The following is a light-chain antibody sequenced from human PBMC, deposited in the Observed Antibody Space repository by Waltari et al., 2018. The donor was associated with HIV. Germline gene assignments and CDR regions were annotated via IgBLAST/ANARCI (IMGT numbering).Light chain of an antibody. CDR2: EVI. Sequence: QSALTQPRSVAGSPGQSVTISCTGTSSDVGGYDSVSWYLQHPGKVPKLIIYEVIKRPSGLPDRCSGSKSGNTASLTISGLQTEDEADYFCCSYAGTYTYVLFGGGTKLTVL. CDR1: SSDVGGYDS. CDR3: CSYAGTYTYVL. J-gene: IGLJ3*02. V-gene: IGLV2-11*01.